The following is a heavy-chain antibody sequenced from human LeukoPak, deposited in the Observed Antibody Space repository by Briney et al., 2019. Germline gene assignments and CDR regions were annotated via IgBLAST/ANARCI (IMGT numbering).Heavy chain of an antibody. CDR1: GGSISSGDYY. D-gene: IGHD6-19*01. CDR2: IYYSGNT. CDR3: ARQKRNSSGWYGDY. Sequence: PSETLSLTCTVSGGSISSGDYYWSWIRRPPGKGLEWIGYIYYSGNTYYNPSLKSRVTISVDTSKNQFSLKLSSVTAADTAVYYCARQKRNSSGWYGDYWGQGNPGHRLL. J-gene: IGHJ4*02. V-gene: IGHV4-30-4*08.